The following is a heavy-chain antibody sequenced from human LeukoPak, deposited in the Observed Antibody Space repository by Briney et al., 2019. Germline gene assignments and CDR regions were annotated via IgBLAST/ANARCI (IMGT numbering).Heavy chain of an antibody. J-gene: IGHJ6*02. V-gene: IGHV4-61*01. D-gene: IGHD3-22*01. CDR1: GGSVSSGSYY. CDR2: IYYSGST. CDR3: ARWGYDSSGYYYDYYYYGMDV. Sequence: SETLSLTCTVSGGSVSSGSYYWSWIRQPPGKGLEWIGYIYYSGSTNYNPSLKSRVTISVDTSKNQFSLKLSSVTAADTAVYYCARWGYDSSGYYYDYYYYGMDVWGQGTTVTVSS.